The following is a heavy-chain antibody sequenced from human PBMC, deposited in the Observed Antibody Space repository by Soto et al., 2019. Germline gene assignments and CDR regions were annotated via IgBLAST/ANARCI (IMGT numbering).Heavy chain of an antibody. CDR1: GGSISSYY. Sequence: LSLTCTVSGGSISSYYWSWIRQPPGKGLEWIGYIYYSGSTNYNPSLKSRVTISVDTSKNQFSLKLSSVTAADTAVYYCARLVGSTSQSHGDYYYGMDVWGQGTTVTVSS. D-gene: IGHD2-2*01. J-gene: IGHJ6*02. CDR2: IYYSGST. CDR3: ARLVGSTSQSHGDYYYGMDV. V-gene: IGHV4-59*01.